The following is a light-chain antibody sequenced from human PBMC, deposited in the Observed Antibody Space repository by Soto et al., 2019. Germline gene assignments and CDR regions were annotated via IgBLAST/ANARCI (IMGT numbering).Light chain of an antibody. V-gene: IGKV3-11*01. CDR2: DAS. Sequence: EIVLTQSPATLSLSPGERATLSCRASQSVNSYLAWYQQKPGLAPRLLIYDASSRATGTPARFSGSGSGTDFTLTISSLEPEDFAVYYCQHRSIWPVSFGQGTRLEIK. CDR1: QSVNSY. J-gene: IGKJ5*01. CDR3: QHRSIWPVS.